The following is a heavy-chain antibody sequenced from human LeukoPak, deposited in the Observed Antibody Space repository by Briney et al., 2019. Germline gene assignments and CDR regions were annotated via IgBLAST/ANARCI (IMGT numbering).Heavy chain of an antibody. D-gene: IGHD6-19*01. J-gene: IGHJ4*02. CDR2: MNPNSGNT. CDR1: GYTFTGYY. V-gene: IGHV1-8*02. Sequence: GASVKVSCKASGYTFTGYYMHWGRQAPGQGLEGMGWMNPNSGNTDYAQKFKGRVTMARNTSISTAYMELSSLRSEDTAVYYCARNIAVAGTGVRYWGQGTLVTVSS. CDR3: ARNIAVAGTGVRY.